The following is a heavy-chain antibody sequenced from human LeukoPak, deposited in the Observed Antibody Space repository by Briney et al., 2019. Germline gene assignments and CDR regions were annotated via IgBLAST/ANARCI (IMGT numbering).Heavy chain of an antibody. D-gene: IGHD6-13*01. CDR2: ISYSGST. Sequence: SETLSLTCTVSGGSISSSDFNWGWIRQPPGKGLEWIGVISYSGSTYYNPSLKSRVTISVDTSKNQFSLKLSSVTAADTAVYYCARATAGTDYWGQGTLVTVSS. CDR3: ARATAGTDY. J-gene: IGHJ4*02. CDR1: GGSISSSDFN. V-gene: IGHV4-39*07.